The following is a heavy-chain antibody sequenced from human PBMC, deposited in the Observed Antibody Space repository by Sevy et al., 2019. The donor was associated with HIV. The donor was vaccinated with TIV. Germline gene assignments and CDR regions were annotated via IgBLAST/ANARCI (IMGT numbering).Heavy chain of an antibody. CDR3: ASLLRSGDKEAPLFDY. D-gene: IGHD4-17*01. V-gene: IGHV3-21*01. Sequence: GGSLRLSCAASGFTFSSYSMNWVRQAPGKGLEWVSSISSSSSSYIYYADSVKGRFTISRDNAKNSLYLQMNSLRAEDTAVYYCASLLRSGDKEAPLFDYWGQGTLVTVSS. J-gene: IGHJ4*02. CDR2: ISSSSSSYI. CDR1: GFTFSSYS.